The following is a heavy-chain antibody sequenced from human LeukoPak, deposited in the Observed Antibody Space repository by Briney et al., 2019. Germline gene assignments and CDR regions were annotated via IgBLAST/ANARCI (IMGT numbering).Heavy chain of an antibody. CDR1: GGSFSGYY. CDR3: ASPVVVPENYYYYGMDV. Sequence: PSETLSLTCAVYGGSFSGYYWSWIRQPPGKGLEWIRSIYYSGSTYYNPSLKSRVTISVDTSKNQFSLKLSSVTAADTAVYYCASPVVVPENYYYYGMDVWGQGTTVTVSS. J-gene: IGHJ6*02. V-gene: IGHV4-34*01. D-gene: IGHD2-2*01. CDR2: IYYSGST.